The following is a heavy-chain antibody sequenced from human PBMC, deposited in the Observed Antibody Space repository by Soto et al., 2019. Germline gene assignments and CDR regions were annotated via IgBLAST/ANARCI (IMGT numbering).Heavy chain of an antibody. D-gene: IGHD4-17*01. CDR1: GFTFSSYY. J-gene: IGHJ4*02. CDR3: AKDTYYGDYAVDY. Sequence: GGSLRLSCAASGFTFSSYYMHWVRQAPGEGLEWVAVISYDGSNKYYADSVKGRFTISRDNSKNTLYLQMNSLRAEDMAVYYCAKDTYYGDYAVDYWGQGTLVTVSS. V-gene: IGHV3-30*18. CDR2: ISYDGSNK.